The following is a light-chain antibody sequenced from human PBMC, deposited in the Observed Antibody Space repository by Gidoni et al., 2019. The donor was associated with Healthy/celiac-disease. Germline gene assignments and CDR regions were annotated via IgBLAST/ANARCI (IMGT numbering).Light chain of an antibody. CDR2: WAS. Sequence: DIVMTPSPDSLAVSLGERATINCKSSQSVLYSSNNKNYLAWYQQKPGQPPKLLIYWASTRESGVPDRFSGSGSGTDFTLTISSLQAEDVAVYYCQQYYSIPWTFGQGTKVEI. CDR1: QSVLYSSNNKNY. CDR3: QQYYSIPWT. V-gene: IGKV4-1*01. J-gene: IGKJ1*01.